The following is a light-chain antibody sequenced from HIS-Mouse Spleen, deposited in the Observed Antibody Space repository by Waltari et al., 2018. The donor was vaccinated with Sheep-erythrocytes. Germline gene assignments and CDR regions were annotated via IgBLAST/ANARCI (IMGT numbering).Light chain of an antibody. J-gene: IGLJ1*01. Sequence: QSALTQPRSVSGSPGQSVTISCTGTSSDVGGYNYVSWYQQHPGNAPKPMIYSRSKRPSGVPDRFSGAKSGNTASLTISGLQAEDEADYYCCSYAGSYNHVFATGTKVTVL. CDR1: SSDVGGYNY. CDR3: CSYAGSYNHV. CDR2: SRS. V-gene: IGLV2-11*01.